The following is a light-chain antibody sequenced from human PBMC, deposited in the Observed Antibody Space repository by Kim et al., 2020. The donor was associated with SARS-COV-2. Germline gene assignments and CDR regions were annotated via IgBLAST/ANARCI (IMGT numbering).Light chain of an antibody. J-gene: IGKJ2*01. CDR2: AAS. CDR1: QWISSY. V-gene: IGKV1-39*01. Sequence: SAAVGDRVNLTCRASQWISSYLNWYQQKPGKAPNLLIYAASSLQSGVPSRFSGSGSGTDFTLTISSLQPEDFATYYCQQSYNTPYTFGQGTKLEI. CDR3: QQSYNTPYT.